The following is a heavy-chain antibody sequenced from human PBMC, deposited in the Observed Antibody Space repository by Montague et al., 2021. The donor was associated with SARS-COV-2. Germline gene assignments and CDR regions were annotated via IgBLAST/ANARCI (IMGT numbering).Heavy chain of an antibody. CDR1: GSSLSTSGMC. CDR3: ARILVAAAGSPFDP. J-gene: IGHJ5*02. D-gene: IGHD6-13*01. CDR2: IDWDDDK. Sequence: PALVKPTQTLTLTCTFSGSSLSTSGMCVSWIRQPPGKALEWLARIDWDDDKYYSTSLKTRLTISKDTSKNQVVLTMTNMDPVDTATYYCARILVAAAGSPFDPWGQGTLVTGSS. V-gene: IGHV2-70*11.